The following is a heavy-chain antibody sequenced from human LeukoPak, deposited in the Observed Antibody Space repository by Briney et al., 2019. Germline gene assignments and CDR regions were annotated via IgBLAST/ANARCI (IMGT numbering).Heavy chain of an antibody. Sequence: PSETLSLTCAVYGGSFSGYYWSWIRQPPGKGLEWIGEISHSGSNNYNPSLKSRLTITVDTTKNQFSLKLTYVTAADTAAYYCAGGGNYGWGIYRHNRFHLGGQGT. CDR2: ISHSGSN. D-gene: IGHD3-16*02. J-gene: IGHJ5*02. CDR3: AGGGNYGWGIYRHNRFHL. CDR1: GGSFSGYY. V-gene: IGHV4-34*01.